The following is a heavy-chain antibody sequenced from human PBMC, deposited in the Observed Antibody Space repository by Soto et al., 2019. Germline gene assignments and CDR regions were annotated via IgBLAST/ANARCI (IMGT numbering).Heavy chain of an antibody. D-gene: IGHD3-10*01. J-gene: IGHJ4*02. Sequence: ETLSLTCAVSGGYISSSNWCSWVRQHPGKGLEWIGEIYYNGNAYYNPSLKSRVSMSVDTSKNQFSLKLVSVTAADTAVYYCARHFVAVVIKGWGYWGQGTLVTVSS. CDR1: GGYISSSNW. CDR2: IYYNGNA. V-gene: IGHV4-4*02. CDR3: ARHFVAVVIKGWGY.